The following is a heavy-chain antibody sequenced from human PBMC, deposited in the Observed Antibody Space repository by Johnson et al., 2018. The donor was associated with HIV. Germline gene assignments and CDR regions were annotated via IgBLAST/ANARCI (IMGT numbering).Heavy chain of an antibody. J-gene: IGHJ3*02. CDR2: ISYDGSNK. D-gene: IGHD1-26*01. Sequence: QVKLVESGGGVVQPGRSLRLSCAASGFTFSSYGMHWVRQAPGKGLEWVAVISYDGSNKYYADSVKGRFTISRDDSKNSLYLQMNSLRAEDTAVYYCARDSYLVYAFDIWGQGTMVTVSS. V-gene: IGHV3-30*03. CDR3: ARDSYLVYAFDI. CDR1: GFTFSSYG.